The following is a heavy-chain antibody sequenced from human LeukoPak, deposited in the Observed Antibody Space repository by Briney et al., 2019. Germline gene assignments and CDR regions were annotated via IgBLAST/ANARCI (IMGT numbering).Heavy chain of an antibody. CDR2: INHSGST. D-gene: IGHD1-1*01. Sequence: SETLSLTCAVYGGSFSGYCWSWIRQPPGKGLEWIGEINHSGSTNYNPSLKSRVTISVDTSKNQFSLKLSSVTAADTAVYYCARLEAYWGQGTLVTVSS. CDR3: ARLEAY. J-gene: IGHJ4*02. CDR1: GGSFSGYC. V-gene: IGHV4-34*01.